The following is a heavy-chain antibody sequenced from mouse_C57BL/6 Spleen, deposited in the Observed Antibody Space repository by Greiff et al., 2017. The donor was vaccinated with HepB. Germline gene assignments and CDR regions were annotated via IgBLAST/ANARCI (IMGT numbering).Heavy chain of an antibody. CDR1: GYTFTDYY. CDR2: INPNNGGT. J-gene: IGHJ1*03. Sequence: VQLQQSGPELVKPGASVKISCKASGYTFTDYYMNWVKQSHGKSLEWIGDINPNNGGTSYNQKFKGKATLTVDKSSSTAYMERRSLTSEDSAVYYCARRGLGYGWYFDVGGTGTTVTVSS. V-gene: IGHV1-26*01. CDR3: ARRGLGYGWYFDV. D-gene: IGHD2-2*01.